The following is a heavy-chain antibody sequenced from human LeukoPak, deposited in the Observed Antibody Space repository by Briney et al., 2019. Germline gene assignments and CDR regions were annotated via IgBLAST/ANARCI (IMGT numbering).Heavy chain of an antibody. D-gene: IGHD2-15*01. J-gene: IGHJ4*02. V-gene: IGHV4-39*01. Sequence: ASETLSLTCTVSGGSISSSSYYWGWIRPPPGKGLEWIGSIYYSGSTYYNPSLKSRVTISVDTSKNQFSLKLSSVTAADTAVYYCARQEVVVAYYFDYWGQGTLVTVSS. CDR1: GGSISSSSYY. CDR3: ARQEVVVAYYFDY. CDR2: IYYSGST.